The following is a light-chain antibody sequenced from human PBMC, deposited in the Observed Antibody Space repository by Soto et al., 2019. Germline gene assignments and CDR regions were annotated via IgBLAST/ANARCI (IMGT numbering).Light chain of an antibody. CDR1: QSISGW. V-gene: IGKV1-5*01. J-gene: IGKJ1*01. CDR2: DAS. Sequence: DIQMTQSPSTLSASVGDRVTITCRASQSISGWLAWNQQKPGKAPKVLIYDASNLESGVPSRFSGSGSGTEFTLTISSLQPDGFATYYCQQYNTYPWTFGQGTKVEIK. CDR3: QQYNTYPWT.